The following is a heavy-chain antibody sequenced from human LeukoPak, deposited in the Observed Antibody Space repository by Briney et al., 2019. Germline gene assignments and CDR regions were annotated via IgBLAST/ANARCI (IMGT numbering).Heavy chain of an antibody. CDR1: GDSFSSYA. V-gene: IGHV1-3*01. J-gene: IGHJ3*02. Sequence: ASVKVSCKASGDSFSSYAISWVRQAPGQRLEWMGWINAGNGNTKYSQKFQGRVTITRDTSASTAYMELSSLRSEDTAVYYCARGGWGGSNAFDIWGQGTMVTVSS. CDR2: INAGNGNT. D-gene: IGHD3-3*01. CDR3: ARGGWGGSNAFDI.